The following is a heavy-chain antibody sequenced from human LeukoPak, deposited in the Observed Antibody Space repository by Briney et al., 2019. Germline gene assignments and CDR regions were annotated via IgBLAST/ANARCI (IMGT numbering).Heavy chain of an antibody. V-gene: IGHV3-23*01. Sequence: GGSLRLSCAGSGFIFSNYAMSWVRQAPGKGLEWVSGIKGNGFDTYYADSVKGRFTVSRDNSKNTLSLQMNSLSAEDTAVYYCAKDTGPLMITFGGVVTSYFDYWGQGALVTVSS. CDR1: GFIFSNYA. D-gene: IGHD3-16*01. CDR2: IKGNGFDT. CDR3: AKDTGPLMITFGGVVTSYFDY. J-gene: IGHJ4*02.